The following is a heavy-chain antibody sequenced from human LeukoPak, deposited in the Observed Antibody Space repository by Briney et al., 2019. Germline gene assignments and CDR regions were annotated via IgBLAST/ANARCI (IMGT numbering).Heavy chain of an antibody. V-gene: IGHV1-24*01. CDR1: GYTLTELS. D-gene: IGHD6-13*01. J-gene: IGHJ4*02. Sequence: ASVTVSCKVSGYTLTELSMHWVRQAPGKGLEWMGGFDPEDGETIYAQKFQGRATMTEDTSTDTAYMELSSLRSEDTAVYYCATEGYSSSWYPYYFDYWGQGTLVTVSS. CDR3: ATEGYSSSWYPYYFDY. CDR2: FDPEDGET.